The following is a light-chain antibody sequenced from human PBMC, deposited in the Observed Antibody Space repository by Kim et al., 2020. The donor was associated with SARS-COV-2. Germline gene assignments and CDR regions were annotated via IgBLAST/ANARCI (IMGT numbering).Light chain of an antibody. CDR1: KLGDKY. Sequence: SYELTQPPSVSVSPGQTASITCSGDKLGDKYACWYQQKPGQSPVLVIYQDSKRPSGIPERFSGSNSGSTATLTISGTQAMDEADYYCQAWDSSTGGVFGTGTKVTVL. V-gene: IGLV3-1*01. J-gene: IGLJ1*01. CDR2: QDS. CDR3: QAWDSSTGGV.